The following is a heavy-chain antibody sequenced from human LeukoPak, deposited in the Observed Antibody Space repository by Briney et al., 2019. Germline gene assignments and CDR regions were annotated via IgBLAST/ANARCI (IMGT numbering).Heavy chain of an antibody. CDR1: GSTFDDYA. V-gene: IGHV3-9*01. Sequence: GGSLRLSCAASGSTFDDYAMHWVRQAPGKGLEWVSGISWNSGSIGYADSVKGRFTISRDNAKNSLYLQMNSLRAEDTALYYCAKDPEKGSSSYYFDYWGQGTLVTVSS. D-gene: IGHD6-13*01. J-gene: IGHJ4*02. CDR3: AKDPEKGSSSYYFDY. CDR2: ISWNSGSI.